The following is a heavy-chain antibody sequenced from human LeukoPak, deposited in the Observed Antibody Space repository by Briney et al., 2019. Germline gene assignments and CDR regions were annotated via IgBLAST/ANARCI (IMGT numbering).Heavy chain of an antibody. CDR2: VKQDGSEK. CDR1: GFTFSSYW. J-gene: IGHJ4*02. V-gene: IGHV3-7*01. CDR3: ARDTYYDFWSGYYSDY. D-gene: IGHD3-3*01. Sequence: PGGSLRLSCAASGFTFSSYWMSWVRQAPGKGLEWVANVKQDGSEKYYVDSVKGRFTISRDNAKNSLYLQMNSLRAEDTAVYYCARDTYYDFWSGYYSDYWGQGTLVTVSS.